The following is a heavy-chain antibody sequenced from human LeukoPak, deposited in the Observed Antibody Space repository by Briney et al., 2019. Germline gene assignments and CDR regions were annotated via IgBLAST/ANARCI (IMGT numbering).Heavy chain of an antibody. CDR1: GFTFDDYA. J-gene: IGHJ6*03. V-gene: IGHV3-9*01. CDR3: AKSYEPEENYYMDV. D-gene: IGHD3-16*01. Sequence: GGSLRLSCAASGFTFDDYAMHWVRQAPGKGLEWVSGISWSSTSILYADSVKGRSTISRDNAKNSLYLQMNSLRAEDTALYYCAKSYEPEENYYMDVWGKGTTVTVSS. CDR2: ISWSSTSI.